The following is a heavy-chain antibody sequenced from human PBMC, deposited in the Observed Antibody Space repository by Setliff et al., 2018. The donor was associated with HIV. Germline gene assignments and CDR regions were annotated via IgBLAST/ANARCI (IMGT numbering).Heavy chain of an antibody. Sequence: SVKVSCKSSGGTFSSNAISWVRLAPGHGLEWIGGIIPILGTTHYSQKFQDRVTITRDESTRTAYLEVNNLGSEDTAIYYCARDRGGSYADACDVWGQGTMVTVSS. D-gene: IGHD1-26*01. CDR2: IIPILGTT. CDR1: GGTFSSNA. V-gene: IGHV1-69*05. J-gene: IGHJ3*01. CDR3: ARDRGGSYADACDV.